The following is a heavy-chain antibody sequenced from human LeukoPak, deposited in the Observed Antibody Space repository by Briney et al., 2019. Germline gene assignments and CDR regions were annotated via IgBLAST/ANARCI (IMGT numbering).Heavy chain of an antibody. CDR1: GFTFSDYG. Sequence: KPGGSLRLSCAASGFTFSDYGMHWVRQAPAKGQEWVAFIRYDGSHKYYADSAKGRFTISRDNSKNTLYFQMNSLRAEDTALYYCAKEGTASKPSDLDYWGQGTLVTVSS. CDR3: AKEGTASKPSDLDY. J-gene: IGHJ4*02. V-gene: IGHV3-30*02. D-gene: IGHD1/OR15-1a*01. CDR2: IRYDGSHK.